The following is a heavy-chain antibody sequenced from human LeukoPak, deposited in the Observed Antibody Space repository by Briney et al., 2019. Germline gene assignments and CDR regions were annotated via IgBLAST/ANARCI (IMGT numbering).Heavy chain of an antibody. CDR1: GYTFTVYF. J-gene: IGHJ4*02. CDR3: ARADSTDSSGYYY. V-gene: IGHV1-2*02. Sequence: ASVKVSCKASGYTFTVYFMHWVRQAPGQGLEWMGWINPNSGGTNYAQKFQGRVTMTRDTSISTAYMELSRLRSEDTAVYYCARADSTDSSGYYYWGQGTLVTVSS. CDR2: INPNSGGT. D-gene: IGHD3-22*01.